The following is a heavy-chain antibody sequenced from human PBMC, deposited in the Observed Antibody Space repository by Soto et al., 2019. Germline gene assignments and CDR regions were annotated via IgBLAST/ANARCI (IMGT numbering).Heavy chain of an antibody. CDR1: GGSISSYY. Sequence: SETLSLTCTVSGGSISSYYWSWIRQPPGKGLEWIGYIYYSGSTNYNPSLKSRVTISVDTSKDQFSLKLSSVTAADTAVYYCARVVATMEDYYYYGMDVWGQGTTVTVSS. V-gene: IGHV4-59*01. CDR2: IYYSGST. CDR3: ARVVATMEDYYYYGMDV. D-gene: IGHD5-12*01. J-gene: IGHJ6*02.